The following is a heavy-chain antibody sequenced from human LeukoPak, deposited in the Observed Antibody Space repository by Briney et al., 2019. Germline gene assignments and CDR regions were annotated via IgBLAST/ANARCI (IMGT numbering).Heavy chain of an antibody. CDR1: GFTFSSYG. J-gene: IGHJ3*02. Sequence: GGSLRLSCAASGFTFSSYGMSWVRQAPGKGLEWVSAISGSGGSTYYADSVKGRFTISRDNSKNTLYLQMNSLRAEDTAVYYCAKDLFGIQLWHAFDIWGQGTMVTVSS. D-gene: IGHD5-18*01. V-gene: IGHV3-23*01. CDR3: AKDLFGIQLWHAFDI. CDR2: ISGSGGST.